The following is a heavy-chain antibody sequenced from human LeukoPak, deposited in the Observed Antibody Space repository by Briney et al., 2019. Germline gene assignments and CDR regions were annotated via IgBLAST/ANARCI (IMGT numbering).Heavy chain of an antibody. CDR2: INPNSGGT. D-gene: IGHD1-26*01. J-gene: IGHJ6*03. CDR1: GYTFTGYY. Sequence: ASVKVSCKASGYTFTGYYMHWVRQAPGQGLEWMGWINPNSGGTNYAQKFQGRVTMTRDTSISTAYMELSRLRSDDTAVYYCARDGSGSEGDYYYYMDVWGKGTTVTVSS. CDR3: ARDGSGSEGDYYYYMDV. V-gene: IGHV1-2*02.